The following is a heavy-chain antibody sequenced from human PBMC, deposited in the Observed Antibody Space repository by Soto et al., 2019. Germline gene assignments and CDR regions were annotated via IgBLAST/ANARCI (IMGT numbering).Heavy chain of an antibody. J-gene: IGHJ4*01. CDR3: ATYCFSARCDRVLEN. Sequence: GGSLRLSCAASGFTFSNYAMHWVRQVPGKGLESVSAINANGGSTYYTDSVKGRFTISRDNSKNTLYLQMGSLRAEDMAVYYCATYCFSARCDRVLENWGQGTLVTVSS. CDR1: GFTFSNYA. D-gene: IGHD1-26*01. CDR2: INANGGST. V-gene: IGHV3-64*02.